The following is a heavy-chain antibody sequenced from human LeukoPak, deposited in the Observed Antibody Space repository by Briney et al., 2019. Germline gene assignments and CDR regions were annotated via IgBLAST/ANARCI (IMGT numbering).Heavy chain of an antibody. Sequence: GESLKISCKASGYSFTNYWIGWVRQMPGKGLEWMGIIYPGDSDTRYSPSLQGQVTISADKSISIVYPQWRSLKASDTAMYYCARQWGYCSGGSCYSFDYWSQGTLVTVSS. CDR1: GYSFTNYW. D-gene: IGHD2-15*01. CDR2: IYPGDSDT. CDR3: ARQWGYCSGGSCYSFDY. V-gene: IGHV5-51*01. J-gene: IGHJ4*02.